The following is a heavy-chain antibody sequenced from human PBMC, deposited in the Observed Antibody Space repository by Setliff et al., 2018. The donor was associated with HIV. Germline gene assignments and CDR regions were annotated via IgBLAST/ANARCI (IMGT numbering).Heavy chain of an antibody. Sequence: PSETLSLTCTVSGGSISRGGYYWSWIRQHPGKGLEWIGYIYYSGSTYYNPSLKSRVTISVDTSKNQFSLKLNSVTAADTAVYYCLRARPYYDDVWGSYRPARDFDYWGQGSQVTVSS. J-gene: IGHJ4*02. CDR1: GGSISRGGYY. D-gene: IGHD3-16*02. CDR2: IYYSGST. CDR3: LRARPYYDDVWGSYRPARDFDY. V-gene: IGHV4-31*03.